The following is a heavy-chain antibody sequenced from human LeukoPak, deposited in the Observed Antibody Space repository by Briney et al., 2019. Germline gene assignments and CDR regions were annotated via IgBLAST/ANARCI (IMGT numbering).Heavy chain of an antibody. CDR3: AKSVGYGGNSVLVY. V-gene: IGHV3-23*01. CDR2: ISGSGGNT. D-gene: IGHD4-23*01. Sequence: GGSLRLSCAASGFTFSSYAMSWVRQAPGKGLEWVSGISGSGGNTYYADSAKGRFTISRDNSKNTLYLQMNSLRAEDTAVYYCAKSVGYGGNSVLVYWGQGTLVTVSS. CDR1: GFTFSSYA. J-gene: IGHJ4*02.